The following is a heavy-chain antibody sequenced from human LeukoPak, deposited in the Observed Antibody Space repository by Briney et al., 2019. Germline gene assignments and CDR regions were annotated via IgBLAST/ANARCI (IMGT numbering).Heavy chain of an antibody. V-gene: IGHV3-21*01. CDR3: ARDLLDPGTFDY. CDR2: ISSSSSYI. CDR1: GFTFSSYS. D-gene: IGHD1-1*01. J-gene: IGHJ4*02. Sequence: PGGSLRLSCAASGFTFSSYSMNWVRQAPGKGLEWVSSISSSSSYIYYADSVKGRFTISRDNAKNSLYLQMDSLRAEDTAVYYCARDLLDPGTFDYWGQGTLVTVSS.